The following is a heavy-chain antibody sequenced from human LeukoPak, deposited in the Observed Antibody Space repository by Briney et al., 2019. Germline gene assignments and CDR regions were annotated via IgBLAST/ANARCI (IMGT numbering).Heavy chain of an antibody. Sequence: ASVKVSCKASGYTFTSYYMHWVRQAPGQGLEWMGIINPSGGSTSYAQKFRGRVTMTRDTSTSTVYMELSSLRSEDTAVYYCARDPGYSGSYIAGAFDIWGQGTMVTVSS. J-gene: IGHJ3*02. CDR1: GYTFTSYY. CDR2: INPSGGST. D-gene: IGHD1-26*01. CDR3: ARDPGYSGSYIAGAFDI. V-gene: IGHV1-46*01.